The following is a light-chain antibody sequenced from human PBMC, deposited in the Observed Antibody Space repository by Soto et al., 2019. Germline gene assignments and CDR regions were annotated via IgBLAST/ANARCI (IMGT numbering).Light chain of an antibody. J-gene: IGKJ5*01. CDR3: QQYGSSPIT. Sequence: EIVLTQSPDTLSLSPGERATLSCRASQNVSSSYFAWYQQKPGQAPRLLIYGASRRATGIPDRFSGSGSGTDFTLTISRLEPEDFAVYFCQQYGSSPITFGQGTRLEIK. V-gene: IGKV3-20*01. CDR2: GAS. CDR1: QNVSSSY.